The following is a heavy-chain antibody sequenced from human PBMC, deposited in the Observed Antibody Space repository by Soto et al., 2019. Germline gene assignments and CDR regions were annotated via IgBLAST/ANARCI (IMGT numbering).Heavy chain of an antibody. CDR2: IIHIFGTA. Sequence: QVQLVQSGAEVKKPGSSVKVSCKASGGTFSSYAISWVRQAPGQGLEWMGGIIHIFGTANYAQKFQGRVTITADESTSTAYTALISLRSEDAAVYYCAGAPEQLDPPGWFDPWCQATPVTFAS. D-gene: IGHD6-6*01. V-gene: IGHV1-69*12. J-gene: IGHJ5*02. CDR3: AGAPEQLDPPGWFDP. CDR1: GGTFSSYA.